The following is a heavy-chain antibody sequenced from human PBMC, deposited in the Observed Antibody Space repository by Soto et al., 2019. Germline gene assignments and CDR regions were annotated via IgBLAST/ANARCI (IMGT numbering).Heavy chain of an antibody. CDR1: GYTFTSYY. V-gene: IGHV1-46*03. D-gene: IGHD2-15*01. Sequence: ASVKVSCKASGYTFTSYYMHWVRQAPGQGLEWMGIINPSGGSTSYAQKFQGRVTMTRDTSTSTVYMELSSLRSDDTAVYYCAKDLLVVGGAIDAFDIWGQGTMVTVSS. J-gene: IGHJ3*02. CDR3: AKDLLVVGGAIDAFDI. CDR2: INPSGGST.